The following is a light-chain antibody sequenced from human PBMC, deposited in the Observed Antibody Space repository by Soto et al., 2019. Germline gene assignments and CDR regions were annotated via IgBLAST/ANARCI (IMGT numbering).Light chain of an antibody. CDR3: QKSYSKGET. V-gene: IGKV1-39*01. J-gene: IGKJ2*01. CDR1: QSISSY. CDR2: AAS. Sequence: DLQMTQSPSSLSASVGDRVTITCRASQSISSYLNWYQQKPGKAPKLLIYAASSLQSGVPSRFSGSGSGTDFTLTISSLQPEDFATYYCQKSYSKGETFGQGTKLEIK.